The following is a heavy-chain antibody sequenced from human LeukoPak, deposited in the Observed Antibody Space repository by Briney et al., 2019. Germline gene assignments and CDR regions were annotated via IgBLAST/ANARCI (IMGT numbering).Heavy chain of an antibody. CDR3: ARGQYYDFWSGYSDYYYYGMDV. J-gene: IGHJ6*02. D-gene: IGHD3-3*01. Sequence: PSETLSLTCAVSGGSVSHSNWWTWVRQSPGKGLEWIGEVHPSEGTNYNPSLKSRVTISVDTSKNQFSLKLSSVTAADTAVYYCARGQYYDFWSGYSDYYYYGMDVWGQGTTVTVSS. V-gene: IGHV4-4*02. CDR1: GGSVSHSNW. CDR2: VHPSEGT.